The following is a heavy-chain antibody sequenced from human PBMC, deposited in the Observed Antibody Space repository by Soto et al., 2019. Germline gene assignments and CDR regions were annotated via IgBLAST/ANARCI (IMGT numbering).Heavy chain of an antibody. J-gene: IGHJ4*02. V-gene: IGHV3-48*02. D-gene: IGHD3-9*01. CDR1: GFTFSSYS. CDR2: ISSSSSTI. Sequence: GGSLRLSCAASGFTFSSYSMNWVRQAPGKGLEWVSYISSSSSTIYYADSVKGRFTISRDNAKNSLYLQMNSLRDEDTAVYYCARDYRSYDILTGYLNWGQGTLVTVSS. CDR3: ARDYRSYDILTGYLN.